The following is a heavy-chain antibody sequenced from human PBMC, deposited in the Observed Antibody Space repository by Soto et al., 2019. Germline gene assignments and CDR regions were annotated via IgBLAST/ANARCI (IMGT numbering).Heavy chain of an antibody. CDR2: IIPIFGTA. J-gene: IGHJ6*02. V-gene: IGHV1-69*01. CDR3: ARGYTSENHYYYYGMDV. D-gene: IGHD1-1*01. CDR1: GGTFSSYA. Sequence: QVQLVQSGAEVKKPGSSVKVSCKASGGTFSSYAISWVRQAPGQGLEWMGGIIPIFGTANYAQKFQGRVTITADESTSTAYMELSSLRSEDTAVYYCARGYTSENHYYYYGMDVSGQGTTVTVSS.